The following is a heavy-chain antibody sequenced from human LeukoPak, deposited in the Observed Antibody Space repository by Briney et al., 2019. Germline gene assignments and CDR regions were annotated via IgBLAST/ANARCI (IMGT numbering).Heavy chain of an antibody. J-gene: IGHJ4*02. Sequence: SETLSLTCTVSGGSVSSGSYYWSWIRQPPGKGLEWIGSIYSRGSTYYNASLEGRATISLQTSKNQFSLKLTSVTAADTAVYYCARHPSTVVFDYWGQGTLVIVSS. CDR3: ARHPSTVVFDY. D-gene: IGHD4-11*01. CDR1: GGSVSSGSYY. V-gene: IGHV4-39*01. CDR2: IYSRGST.